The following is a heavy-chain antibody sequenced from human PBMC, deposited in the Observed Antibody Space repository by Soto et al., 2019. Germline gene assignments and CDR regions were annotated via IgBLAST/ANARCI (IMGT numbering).Heavy chain of an antibody. CDR1: GDTLSKYG. J-gene: IGHJ6*02. Sequence: QVQLVQSGAEVKKPGSSVKVSCKASGDTLSKYGVSWVRQAPGQGLEWMGGITPIFGTPTYAQRFQGRVTITADKSASTSHLELTSLRSDDTAVYYYAKSRVGVSWGQVDVWGQGPTVTVSS. CDR2: ITPIFGTP. D-gene: IGHD2-8*01. CDR3: AKSRVGVSWGQVDV. V-gene: IGHV1-69*06.